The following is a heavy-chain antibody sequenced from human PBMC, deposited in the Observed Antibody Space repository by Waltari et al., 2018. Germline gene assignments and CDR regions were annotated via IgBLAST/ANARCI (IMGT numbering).Heavy chain of an antibody. CDR2: IKPDGSEK. CDR1: GFTFNNW. Sequence: EAQLVESGGGLVQPGGSLRLSCAASGFTFNNWMSWVRQAPGKGLEWVANIKPDGSEKNYADSVKGRFTISIDNVKNSLYLQMNSLSLEDTAVYYCARESHWSARDYWGQGTLVTVSS. V-gene: IGHV3-7*01. CDR3: ARESHWSARDY. D-gene: IGHD3-3*01. J-gene: IGHJ4*02.